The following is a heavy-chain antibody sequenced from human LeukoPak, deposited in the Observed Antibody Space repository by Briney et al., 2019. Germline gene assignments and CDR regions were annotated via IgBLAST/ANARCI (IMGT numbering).Heavy chain of an antibody. J-gene: IGHJ4*02. Sequence: DSVKGRFTISRDNAKDSLYLQMNSLRAEDTAVYYCARVSLGLADSWGQGTLVTVSS. V-gene: IGHV3-7*01. CDR3: ARVSLGLADS.